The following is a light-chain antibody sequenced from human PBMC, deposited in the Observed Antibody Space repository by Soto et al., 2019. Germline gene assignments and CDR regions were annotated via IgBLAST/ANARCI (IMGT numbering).Light chain of an antibody. V-gene: IGKV1-39*01. J-gene: IGKJ1*01. CDR2: AAS. CDR3: QQGYSNPWT. Sequence: DIQMTQSPSSLSASVGDRVTITCRASQSVNTYLHWYQQKAGQAPKLLIYAASNLQSGVPSRFSGRGSGTDFTLTVESLQPEDFATYYCQQGYSNPWTFCQGTKVDIK. CDR1: QSVNTY.